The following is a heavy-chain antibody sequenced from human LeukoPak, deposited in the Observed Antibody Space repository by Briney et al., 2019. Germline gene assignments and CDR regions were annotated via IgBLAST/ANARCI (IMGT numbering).Heavy chain of an antibody. D-gene: IGHD3-22*01. CDR3: AKTLTMIVVVTGFDY. V-gene: IGHV3-23*01. Sequence: GGSLRLSCAASGFTFSSYSMNWVRQAPGKGLEWVSAISGSGGSTYYADSVKGRFTISRDNSKNTLYLQMNSLRAEDTAVYYCAKTLTMIVVVTGFDYWGQGTLVTVSS. CDR2: ISGSGGST. CDR1: GFTFSSYS. J-gene: IGHJ4*02.